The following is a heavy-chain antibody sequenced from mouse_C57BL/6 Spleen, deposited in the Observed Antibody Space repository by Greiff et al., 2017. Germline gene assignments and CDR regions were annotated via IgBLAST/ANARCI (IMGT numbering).Heavy chain of an antibody. Sequence: QVQLQQSGAELVRPGASVKLSCKASGYTFTDYYINWVKQRPGQGLEWIARIYPGSGNTYYNEKVKGKATLTAEKSSSTAYMQLRSLTSEDSAVYFCARFDFPFAYWGQGTLVTVSA. D-gene: IGHD2-4*01. CDR2: IYPGSGNT. J-gene: IGHJ3*01. CDR1: GYTFTDYY. V-gene: IGHV1-76*01. CDR3: ARFDFPFAY.